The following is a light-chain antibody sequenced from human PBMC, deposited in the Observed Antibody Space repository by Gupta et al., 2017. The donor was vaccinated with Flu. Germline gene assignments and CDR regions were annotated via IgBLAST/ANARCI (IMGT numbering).Light chain of an antibody. CDR1: HSVNFDY. V-gene: IGKV3D-20*01. CDR2: DTS. J-gene: IGKJ2*01. CDR3: HQHVTSRGT. Sequence: ETLTRSCGASHSVNFDYIAWYQQKPALPPILLIHDTSIRASGIPDRFSGSGSVTHFTLTISRLEPEDFSFYFCHQHVTSRGTFGRGTKLEIK.